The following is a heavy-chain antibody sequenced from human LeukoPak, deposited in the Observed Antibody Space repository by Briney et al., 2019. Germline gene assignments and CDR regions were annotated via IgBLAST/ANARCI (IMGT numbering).Heavy chain of an antibody. V-gene: IGHV1-69*05. J-gene: IGHJ5*02. CDR1: GGTFSSYA. CDR2: IIPIFGTA. D-gene: IGHD2-2*01. CDR3: ARCEGYCSSTSCSRAYNWFDP. Sequence: ASVKVSCKASGGTFSSYAISWVRQAPGQGLEWMGGIIPIFGTANYAQKFQGRVTITTDESTSTAYMELSSLRSEDTAVYYCARCEGYCSSTSCSRAYNWFDPWGQGTLVTVSS.